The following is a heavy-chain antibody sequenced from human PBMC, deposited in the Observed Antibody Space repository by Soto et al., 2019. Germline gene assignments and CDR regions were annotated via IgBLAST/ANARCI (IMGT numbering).Heavy chain of an antibody. D-gene: IGHD6-19*01. V-gene: IGHV3-23*01. CDR3: AKADGQQWLIPHLDN. CDR1: GFNFKKFA. J-gene: IGHJ4*02. CDR2: ISCCGGSV. Sequence: EVQLLESGGGVVQPGGSLRLSCVASGFNFKKFAMALVRQAAGEGLEWVSGISCCGGSVSYADSVKGRFSIARDDSKNTVSLQLNSLRVEDTAQYYCAKADGQQWLIPHLDNWGQGTLVTVS.